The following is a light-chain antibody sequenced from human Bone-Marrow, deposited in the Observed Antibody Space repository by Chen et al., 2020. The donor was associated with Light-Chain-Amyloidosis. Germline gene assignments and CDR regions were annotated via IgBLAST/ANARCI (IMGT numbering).Light chain of an antibody. CDR1: TTGSTS. CDR3: QVWDRSSERPV. J-gene: IGLJ3*02. CDR2: DDS. V-gene: IGLV3-21*02. Sequence: SYVMTPPSSVAVAPGRTATIACGGYTTGSTSVHWYQQTPGQAPLMVVNDDSDRPTGIPERLSGSNSGNTATLTISRFEAGDEADYYCQVWDRSSERPVFGGGTKLTVL.